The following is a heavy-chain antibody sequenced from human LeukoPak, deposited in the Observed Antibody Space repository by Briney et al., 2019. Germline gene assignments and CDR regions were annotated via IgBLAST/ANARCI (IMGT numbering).Heavy chain of an antibody. CDR1: GYTFTGYY. CDR3: ARLTYYDFWSGYNYAFDI. CDR2: INPSSGGT. D-gene: IGHD3-3*01. V-gene: IGHV1-2*02. Sequence: ASVKVSCKASGYTFTGYYMHWVRHAPGQGLEWMGWINPSSGGTNYAQRFQGRVTMTRDTSISTAYMDMSRLRSDDTGVYYCARLTYYDFWSGYNYAFDIWGQGTMVTVSS. J-gene: IGHJ3*02.